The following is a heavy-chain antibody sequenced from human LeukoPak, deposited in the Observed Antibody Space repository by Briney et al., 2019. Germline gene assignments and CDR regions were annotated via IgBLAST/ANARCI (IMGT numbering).Heavy chain of an antibody. D-gene: IGHD1-26*01. J-gene: IGHJ4*02. CDR3: ATHVSGSVTSDY. CDR2: INPNSGGT. V-gene: IGHV1-2*02. Sequence: ASVKVSCKASGYTFTGYYMHWVRQAPGQGLEWMGWINPNSGGTNYAQKFQGRVTMTRDTSISTAYMELSRLRSDDTAVYYCATHVSGSVTSDYWGQGTLVTVSS. CDR1: GYTFTGYY.